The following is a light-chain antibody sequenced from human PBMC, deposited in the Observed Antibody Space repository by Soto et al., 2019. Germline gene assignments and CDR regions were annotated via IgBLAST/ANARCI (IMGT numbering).Light chain of an antibody. Sequence: EIVLTQSPGTLSLSPGERATLSCRASQSVTSNYLAWYQQKPGQAPRLLIYGASSRATGIPDRFSGSGSGPDFTLTISRLEPEDFAVYYCQQYGSSPLHTFGQGTKLEIK. J-gene: IGKJ2*01. CDR1: QSVTSNY. CDR3: QQYGSSPLHT. V-gene: IGKV3-20*01. CDR2: GAS.